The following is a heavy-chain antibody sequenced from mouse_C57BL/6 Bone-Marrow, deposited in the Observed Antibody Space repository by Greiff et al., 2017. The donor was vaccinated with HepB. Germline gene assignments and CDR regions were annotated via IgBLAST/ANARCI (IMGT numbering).Heavy chain of an antibody. D-gene: IGHD2-2*01. J-gene: IGHJ2*01. V-gene: IGHV5-16*01. CDR2: INYDGSST. Sequence: EVQRVESEGGLVQPGSSMKLSCTASGFTFSDYYMAWVRQVPEKGLEWVANINYDGSSTYYLDSLKSRFIISRDNAKNILYLQMSSLKSEDTATYYCARVHGYSFDYWGQGTTLTVSS. CDR1: GFTFSDYY. CDR3: ARVHGYSFDY.